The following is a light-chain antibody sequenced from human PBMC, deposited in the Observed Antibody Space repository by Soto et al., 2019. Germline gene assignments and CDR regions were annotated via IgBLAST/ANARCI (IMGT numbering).Light chain of an antibody. CDR1: SSDDGSNNL. CDR2: EGS. CDR3: CSYASSSTYYV. Sequence: QSALPQPASVAGYPGQSISISCTGTSSDDGSNNLVSWYQQHPGKAPKLMIYEGSKRPSGVSNRFSGSKSGNTASLTISGLQAEDEADYYCCSYASSSTYYVFGTGTKVTVL. J-gene: IGLJ1*01. V-gene: IGLV2-23*01.